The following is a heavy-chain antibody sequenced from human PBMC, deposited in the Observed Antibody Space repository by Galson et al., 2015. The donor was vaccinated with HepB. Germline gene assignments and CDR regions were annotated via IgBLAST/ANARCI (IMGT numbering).Heavy chain of an antibody. CDR1: GYTFTGYY. V-gene: IGHV1-2*02. CDR3: ARDLYPTSVGPPPHNWHFDL. CDR2: INPLNGNT. J-gene: IGHJ2*01. Sequence: SVKVSCKASGYTFTGYYLHWVRQAPGQGFEWMGWINPLNGNTEYSQKFQGRVIMTRDTSINTVFMELSSLRYDDTAVYYCARDLYPTSVGPPPHNWHFDLWGRGTQVTVSS. D-gene: IGHD2/OR15-2a*01.